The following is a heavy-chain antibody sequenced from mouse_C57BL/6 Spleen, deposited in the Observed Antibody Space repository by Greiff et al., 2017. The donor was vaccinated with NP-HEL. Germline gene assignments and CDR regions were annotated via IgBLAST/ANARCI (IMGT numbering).Heavy chain of an antibody. CDR1: GYTFTDYN. D-gene: IGHD2-3*01. V-gene: IGHV1-18*01. CDR2: INPNNGGT. Sequence: VQLQQSGPELVKPGASVKIPCKASGYTFTDYNMDWVKQSHGKSLEWIGDINPNNGGTIYNQKFKGKATLTVDQSSSTAYMKHRSLTSEDTSVYYCARTNDLYYFDYWGQGTTLTVSS. CDR3: ARTNDLYYFDY. J-gene: IGHJ2*01.